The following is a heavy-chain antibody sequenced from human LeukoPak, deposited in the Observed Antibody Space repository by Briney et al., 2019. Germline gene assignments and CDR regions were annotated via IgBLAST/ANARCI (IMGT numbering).Heavy chain of an antibody. CDR3: AKDVVVVPAARYNWFNP. V-gene: IGHV3-23*01. D-gene: IGHD2-2*01. CDR2: ISGSGGST. CDR1: GFTFSSYA. J-gene: IGHJ5*02. Sequence: ARGSLRLSCAASGFTFSSYAMSWVRQAPGKGLEWVSAISGSGGSTYSADSVKGRFTISRDNSRNTLYLQMNSLRAEDTAVYYCAKDVVVVPAARYNWFNPWGQGTLVTVSS.